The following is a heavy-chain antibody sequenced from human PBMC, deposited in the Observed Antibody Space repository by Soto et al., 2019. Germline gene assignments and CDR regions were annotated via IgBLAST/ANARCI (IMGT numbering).Heavy chain of an antibody. CDR2: IWFDGSNK. D-gene: IGHD5-12*01. V-gene: IGHV3-33*01. CDR1: RFTFSSYG. CDR3: ARGRLNIVGSISTRQFDY. Sequence: QVQLVESGGAVVQPGRSLRLSCAASRFTFSSYGMHWVRQAPGKGLEWVAFIWFDGSNKYYGDSVKGRFTISRDNSKNTLNLQMNSRRAEETAVYYCARGRLNIVGSISTRQFDYWGQGTLVTVSS. J-gene: IGHJ4*02.